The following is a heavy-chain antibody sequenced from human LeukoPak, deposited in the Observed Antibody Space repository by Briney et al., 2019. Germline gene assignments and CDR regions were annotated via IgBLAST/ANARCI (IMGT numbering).Heavy chain of an antibody. J-gene: IGHJ4*02. CDR2: IYTGGAT. Sequence: PGGSLRLSCAASGFTVSSNYMSWARQAPGKGLEWVSAIYTGGATYYADSVRGRFTISRDNSKNTLYLQMNSLRAEDTAVYYCATNSGWNYFGYWGQGTLVTVSS. CDR3: ATNSGWNYFGY. CDR1: GFTVSSNY. V-gene: IGHV3-53*01. D-gene: IGHD5-12*01.